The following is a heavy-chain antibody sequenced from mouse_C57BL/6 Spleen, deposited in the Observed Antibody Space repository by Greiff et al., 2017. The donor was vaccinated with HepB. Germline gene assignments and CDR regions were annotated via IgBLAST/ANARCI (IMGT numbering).Heavy chain of an antibody. J-gene: IGHJ4*01. V-gene: IGHV1-15*01. CDR3: ARGGGAMDY. CDR1: GYTFTDYE. Sequence: QVQLQQSGAELVRPGASVTLSCKASGYTFTDYEMHWVKQTPVHGLEWIGAIDPETGGTAYNQKFKGKAILTADKSSSTAYMQLSSLTSEDSAVYYCARGGGAMDYWGQGTSVTVSS. CDR2: IDPETGGT.